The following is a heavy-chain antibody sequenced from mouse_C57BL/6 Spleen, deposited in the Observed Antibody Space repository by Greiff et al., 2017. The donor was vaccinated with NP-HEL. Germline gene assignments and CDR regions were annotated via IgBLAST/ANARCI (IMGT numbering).Heavy chain of an antibody. CDR1: GYTFTSYG. V-gene: IGHV1-81*01. CDR2: IYPRSGNP. J-gene: IGHJ2*01. Sequence: VQLQQSGAELARPGASVQLSCKASGYTFTSYGISWVKQRSGQGLEWIGEIYPRSGNPYYNAKFKDKATLTADKSSSTAYMELRSLTSEDSAVYFCAIPTLGNYWGQGTTLTVSS. CDR3: AIPTLGNY. D-gene: IGHD3-1*01.